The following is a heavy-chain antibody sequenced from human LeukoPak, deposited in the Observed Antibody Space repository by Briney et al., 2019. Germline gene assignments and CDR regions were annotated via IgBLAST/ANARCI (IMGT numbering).Heavy chain of an antibody. V-gene: IGHV1-2*06. CDR3: AAHSYCSSTSCDYYYYGMDV. CDR2: INPNGGGT. CDR1: GYTFTGYY. D-gene: IGHD2-2*01. Sequence: ASVKVSCKASGYTFTGYYMHWVRQAPGQGLEWMGRINPNGGGTNYAQKFQGRVTMTRDTSISTAYMELSRLRSDDTAVYYCAAHSYCSSTSCDYYYYGMDVWGQGTTVTVSS. J-gene: IGHJ6*02.